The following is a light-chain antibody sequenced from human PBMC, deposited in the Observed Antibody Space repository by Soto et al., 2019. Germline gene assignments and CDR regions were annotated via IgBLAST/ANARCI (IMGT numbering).Light chain of an antibody. V-gene: IGKV1-39*01. CDR3: QERDSFPYT. J-gene: IGKJ2*01. CDR1: QTISIY. CDR2: GAT. Sequence: DIRMTQSPSSLSASVGDRVTITCRASQTISIYLNWYQVKPGKAPNLLIYGATRLQTGVPSRFTGSGSGTAYSPHITSRQPEEHVTYFCQERDSFPYTFGQGTRLDI.